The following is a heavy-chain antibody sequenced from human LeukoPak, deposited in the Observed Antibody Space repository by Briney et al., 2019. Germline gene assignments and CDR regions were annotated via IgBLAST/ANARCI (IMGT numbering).Heavy chain of an antibody. J-gene: IGHJ4*02. D-gene: IGHD2-15*01. CDR2: IKSKTDGGTT. Sequence: PGGSLRLSCAASGFTFSNAWMSWVRQAPGKGLEWVGRIKSKTDGGTTDYAAPVKGRFTISRDDPKNTLYLQMNSLKTEDTAVYYCTTGYCSGGSCYWPLYYFDYWGQGTLVTVSS. CDR3: TTGYCSGGSCYWPLYYFDY. V-gene: IGHV3-15*01. CDR1: GFTFSNAW.